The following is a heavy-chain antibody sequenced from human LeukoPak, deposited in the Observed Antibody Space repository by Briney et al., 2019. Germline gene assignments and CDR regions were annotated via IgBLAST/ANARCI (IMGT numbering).Heavy chain of an antibody. J-gene: IGHJ4*02. CDR1: GFTFSNAW. Sequence: GGSLRLSCAASGFTFSNAWMSWVRQAPGKGLKWVGRIKSKTDGGTTDYAAPVKGRFTISRDHSQNTLHPQMHSLKTEDTAVYYCTTEGNGYYDFWSGYYTQNDYCGQGTLVTVSS. D-gene: IGHD3-3*01. CDR3: TTEGNGYYDFWSGYYTQNDY. CDR2: IKSKTDGGTT. V-gene: IGHV3-15*01.